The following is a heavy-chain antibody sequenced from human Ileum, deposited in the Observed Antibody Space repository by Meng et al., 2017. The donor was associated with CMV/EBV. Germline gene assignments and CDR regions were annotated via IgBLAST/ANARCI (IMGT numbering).Heavy chain of an antibody. CDR2: IYYTGDT. CDR3: ARLGDYNWFDP. D-gene: IGHD3-16*01. J-gene: IGHJ5*02. CDR1: GGSMRSRY. Sequence: SETLSPTCTVSGGSMRSRYWTWIRQPPGKGLEYIGYIYYTGDTNYNPSLESRVTISVDTSKSQFSLKLRSVTAADTAVYYCARLGDYNWFDPWGQGTLVTVSS. V-gene: IGHV4-59*11.